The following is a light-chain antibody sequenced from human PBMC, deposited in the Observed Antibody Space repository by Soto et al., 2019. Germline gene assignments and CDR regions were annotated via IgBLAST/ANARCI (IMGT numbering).Light chain of an antibody. CDR1: SSDVGAYNF. CDR2: DVT. V-gene: IGLV2-11*01. J-gene: IGLJ2*01. Sequence: QSALTQPRSVSGSPGQSVTISCTGTSSDVGAYNFVSWYQHHPGKAPKLIIYDVTERPSGVPDRFSGSKSGNSASLTISALETEDEADYYCCAYAGTYSLVFGGGTQLTDL. CDR3: CAYAGTYSLV.